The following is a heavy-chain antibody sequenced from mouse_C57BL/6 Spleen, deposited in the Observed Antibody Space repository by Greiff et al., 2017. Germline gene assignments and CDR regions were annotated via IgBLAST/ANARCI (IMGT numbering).Heavy chain of an antibody. J-gene: IGHJ4*01. V-gene: IGHV1-39*01. Sequence: VQLKESGPALVQPGASEQISCKASGYSFTDYNMNWVKQSNGKSLEWIGVINPNYGTTSYNQKFKGKATLTVDQSSSTAYMQLNSLTSEDSAVYYCAREDYGSSYGAMDDWGQGTSVTASS. CDR1: GYSFTDYN. D-gene: IGHD1-1*01. CDR3: AREDYGSSYGAMDD. CDR2: INPNYGTT.